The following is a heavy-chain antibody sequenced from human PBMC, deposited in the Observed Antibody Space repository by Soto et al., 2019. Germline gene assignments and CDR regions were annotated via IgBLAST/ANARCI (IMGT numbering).Heavy chain of an antibody. J-gene: IGHJ6*03. D-gene: IGHD3-3*01. V-gene: IGHV3-11*01. CDR1: GFTFSDYY. Sequence: GGSLRLSCAASGFTFSDYYMSWIRRAPGKGLEWVSYISSSGSTIYYADSVKGRFTISKDNAKNSLYLQMNSLRAEDTAVYYCAREGRRFLEWDYYYYMDVWGKGTTVTVSS. CDR2: ISSSGSTI. CDR3: AREGRRFLEWDYYYYMDV.